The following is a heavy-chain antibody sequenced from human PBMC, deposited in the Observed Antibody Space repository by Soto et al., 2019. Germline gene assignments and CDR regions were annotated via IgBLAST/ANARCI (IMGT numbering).Heavy chain of an antibody. J-gene: IGHJ4*02. Sequence: KASETLSLTCAVYSGSIGGYYWSWIRHPPGKGLEWIGEINQSGTTIYNPSLKSRVTISVDTSKNKFSLKLSSVTAADTAVYYCARGSQWLDYWGQGTLVTVSS. D-gene: IGHD6-19*01. CDR2: INQSGTT. CDR3: ARGSQWLDY. CDR1: SGSIGGYY. V-gene: IGHV4-34*01.